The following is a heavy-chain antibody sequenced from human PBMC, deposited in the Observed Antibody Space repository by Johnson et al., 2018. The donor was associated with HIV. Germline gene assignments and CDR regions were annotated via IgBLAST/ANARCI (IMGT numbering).Heavy chain of an antibody. CDR2: IGTAGDT. CDR1: GFTLSRYD. CDR3: ARQTTVVSGDAFDI. V-gene: IGHV3-13*01. D-gene: IGHD4-23*01. J-gene: IGHJ3*02. Sequence: MMLVESGGGLVQPGGSLRLSCAASGFTLSRYDMHWVRQATGKGLEWVSAIGTAGDTYYPGSVKGRFTISRENAKNSLYLQMNSLRAGDTAVYYCARQTTVVSGDAFDIWGQGTMVTVSS.